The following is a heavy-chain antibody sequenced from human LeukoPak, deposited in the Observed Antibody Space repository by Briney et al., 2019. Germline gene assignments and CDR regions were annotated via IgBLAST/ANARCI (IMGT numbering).Heavy chain of an antibody. Sequence: GGSLRLSCAASGFTFSSYGMHWVRQAPGKGLEWVAFIRYDGSNKYYADSVKGRITISRDNSKNTLYLQMNSLRAEDTAVYYCARVHWELPALDYWGQGTLVTVSS. V-gene: IGHV3-30*02. J-gene: IGHJ4*02. CDR1: GFTFSSYG. CDR3: ARVHWELPALDY. D-gene: IGHD1-26*01. CDR2: IRYDGSNK.